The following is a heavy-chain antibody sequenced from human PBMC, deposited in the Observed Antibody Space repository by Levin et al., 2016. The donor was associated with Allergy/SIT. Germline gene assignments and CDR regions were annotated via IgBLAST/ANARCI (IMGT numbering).Heavy chain of an antibody. CDR1: GFTFSSYA. J-gene: IGHJ5*02. D-gene: IGHD3-22*01. V-gene: IGHV3-23*01. CDR2: ISGSGGST. CDR3: VKDLLKHPITMIVVAP. Sequence: GGSLRLSCAASGFTFSSYAMSWVRQAPGKGLEWVSAISGSGGSTYYADSVKGRFTISRDNSKNTLYLQMSSLRAEDTAVYYCVKDLLKHPITMIVVAPWGQGTLVTVSS.